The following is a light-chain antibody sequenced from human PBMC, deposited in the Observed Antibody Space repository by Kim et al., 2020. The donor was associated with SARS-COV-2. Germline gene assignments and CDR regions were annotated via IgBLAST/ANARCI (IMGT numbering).Light chain of an antibody. CDR1: SSDVGAYNF. Sequence: GHAVTISCTGTSSDVGAYNFVSWYQQYPGKAPRLMIFEVTKRPSGVLDRFSGSKSGNTASLTVSGLQADDEATYYCCSYAGSFNWVFGGGTKLTVL. CDR3: CSYAGSFNWV. J-gene: IGLJ3*02. V-gene: IGLV2-8*01. CDR2: EVT.